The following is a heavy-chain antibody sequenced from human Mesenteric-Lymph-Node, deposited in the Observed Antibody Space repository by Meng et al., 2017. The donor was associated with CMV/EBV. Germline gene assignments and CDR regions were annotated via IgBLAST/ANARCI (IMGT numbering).Heavy chain of an antibody. CDR2: VSGSGDST. D-gene: IGHD3-10*01. CDR3: AKLFYGSGSFLPYYYGMDV. J-gene: IGHJ6*02. Sequence: GGSLRLSCAVSGFTFTKYDMSWVRQAPGKGLEWVSTVSGSGDSTYSADSVRGRFTISRDNSKNTLYLQMSGLRAEDTALYYCAKLFYGSGSFLPYYYGMDVWGQGTTVTVSS. CDR1: GFTFTKYD. V-gene: IGHV3-23*01.